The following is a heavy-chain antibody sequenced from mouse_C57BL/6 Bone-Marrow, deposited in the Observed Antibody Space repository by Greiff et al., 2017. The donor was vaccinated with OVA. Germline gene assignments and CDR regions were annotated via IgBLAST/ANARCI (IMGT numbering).Heavy chain of an antibody. CDR1: GFNIKDDY. V-gene: IGHV14-4*01. D-gene: IGHD1-1*01. CDR2: IDPENGDT. CDR3: TTYYGSSTGFAY. Sequence: VQLQQSGAELVRPGASVKLSCTASGFNIKDDYMHWVKQRPEQGLEWIGWIDPENGDTEYASKVQGKATITADPSSNTAYLQLSSLTSEDTAVYYCTTYYGSSTGFAYWGQGTLVTVSA. J-gene: IGHJ3*01.